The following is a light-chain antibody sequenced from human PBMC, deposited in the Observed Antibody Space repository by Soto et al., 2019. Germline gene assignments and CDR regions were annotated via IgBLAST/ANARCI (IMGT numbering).Light chain of an antibody. J-gene: IGKJ5*01. Sequence: IQMTQSRSTLSASVGDRVTITCRASQGIDSSFALYQQKPGKAPKLLIYAASSLQSGVPSRFSGSGSGTDFTLTISSLQPEDFATYYCQQLHDYPITFGQGTRWRL. CDR1: QGIDSS. CDR3: QQLHDYPIT. CDR2: AAS. V-gene: IGKV1-9*01.